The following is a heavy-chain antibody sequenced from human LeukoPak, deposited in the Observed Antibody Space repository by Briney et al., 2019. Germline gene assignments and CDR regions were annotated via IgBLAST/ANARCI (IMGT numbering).Heavy chain of an antibody. D-gene: IGHD3-22*01. V-gene: IGHV4-59*11. J-gene: IGHJ3*02. CDR2: IYYSGST. CDR3: ARWTTMDYDSSGLDAFDI. CDR1: GGSISSHC. Sequence: PSETLSLTCTVSGGSISSHCWSWIRQPPGKGLEWIGYIYYSGSTNYNPSLKSRVIISVDTSKNQFSLKLSSVTAADTAVYYCARWTTMDYDSSGLDAFDIWGQGTMVTVSS.